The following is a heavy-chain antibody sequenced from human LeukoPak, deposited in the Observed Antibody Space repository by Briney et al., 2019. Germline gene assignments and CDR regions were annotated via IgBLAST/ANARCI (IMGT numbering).Heavy chain of an antibody. CDR2: ISSSSTI. Sequence: GGSLRLSCAASGFTFSSYSMNWVRQAPGKGLEWVSYISSSSTIYYADSVKGRFTISRDNAKNSLYLQINSLRAEDTAVYYCARGPTIFGVVISGRYMDVWGKGTTVTVSS. CDR3: ARGPTIFGVVISGRYMDV. CDR1: GFTFSSYS. D-gene: IGHD3-3*01. V-gene: IGHV3-48*04. J-gene: IGHJ6*03.